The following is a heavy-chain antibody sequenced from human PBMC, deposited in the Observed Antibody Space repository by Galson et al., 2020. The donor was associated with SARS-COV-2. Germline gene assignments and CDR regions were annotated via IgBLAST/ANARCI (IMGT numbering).Heavy chain of an antibody. CDR1: GFTFNTYA. D-gene: IGHD1-26*01. Sequence: GGSLRLSCSASGFTFNTYAMSWVRLAPGKGLEWVAGIIGRNDNTYYADSVKGRFTISRDNSKNTLYLHMNSRRAEDTALYYCAKDWDFGFTLLDYWGKGTPVTVSS. V-gene: IGHV3-23*01. CDR2: IIGRNDNT. CDR3: AKDWDFGFTLLDY. J-gene: IGHJ4*01.